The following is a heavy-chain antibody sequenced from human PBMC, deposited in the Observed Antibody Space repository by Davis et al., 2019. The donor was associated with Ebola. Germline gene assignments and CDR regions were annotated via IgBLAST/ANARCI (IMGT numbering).Heavy chain of an antibody. CDR3: ARANEWLPGYFDS. V-gene: IGHV4-34*01. CDR2: INHSGST. D-gene: IGHD6-19*01. CDR1: GGSFSDYY. Sequence: MPSETLSLTCAGYGGSFSDYYWTWIRQPPGKGLEWIGEINHSGSTKYSPSLNSRVTISVDTSKTQFSLKLSSMTPADTAVYYCARANEWLPGYFDSWGQGTLVTVSS. J-gene: IGHJ4*02.